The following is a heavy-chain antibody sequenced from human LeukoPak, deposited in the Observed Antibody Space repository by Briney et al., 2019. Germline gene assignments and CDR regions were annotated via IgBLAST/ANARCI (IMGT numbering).Heavy chain of an antibody. V-gene: IGHV4-59*01. CDR1: GGSISSYY. Sequence: KPSETLSLTCTVSGGSISSYYWSWIRQPPGKGLEWIGYIYYSGSTNYNPSLKSRVTISVDTSKNQFSLKLSSVTASDTAVYYCARGASSPQKPYYYYYYMDVWGKGTTVTVSS. CDR3: ARGASSPQKPYYYYYYMDV. D-gene: IGHD1-26*01. CDR2: IYYSGST. J-gene: IGHJ6*03.